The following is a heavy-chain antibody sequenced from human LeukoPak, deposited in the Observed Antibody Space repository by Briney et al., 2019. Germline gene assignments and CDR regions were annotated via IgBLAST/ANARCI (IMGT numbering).Heavy chain of an antibody. V-gene: IGHV3-48*01. Sequence: GGSLRLSCTASGFTFSNHGMDWVRQAPGKGLEWVSYISSSSSNIYYADSVKGRFTISRDNAKNSFYLQMNSLRAEDTALYYCARDRGGIGYYMDVWGKGTTVTVSS. CDR3: ARDRGGIGYYMDV. J-gene: IGHJ6*03. CDR2: ISSSSSNI. D-gene: IGHD3-16*02. CDR1: GFTFSNHG.